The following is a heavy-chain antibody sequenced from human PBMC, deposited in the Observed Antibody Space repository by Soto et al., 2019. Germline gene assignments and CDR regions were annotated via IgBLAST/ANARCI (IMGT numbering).Heavy chain of an antibody. D-gene: IGHD3-22*01. J-gene: IGHJ4*02. CDR3: ARGDYYDIHDY. CDR1: GYTNTSNA. V-gene: IGHV1-3*01. CDR2: INAGNGNT. Sequence: ASVKVSCTASGYTNTSNAIHWVRQAPGQRLEWMGWINAGNGNTKYSQKFQGRVTITRDTSASTAYMELSSLRSEDTAVYYCARGDYYDIHDYWGQGTLVTVSS.